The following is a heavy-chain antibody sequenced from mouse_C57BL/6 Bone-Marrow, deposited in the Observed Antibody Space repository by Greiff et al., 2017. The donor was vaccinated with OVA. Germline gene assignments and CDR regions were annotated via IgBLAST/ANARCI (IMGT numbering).Heavy chain of an antibody. CDR1: GYTFTSYG. CDR3: ARPDYEGDSFAY. Sequence: VQLQQSGAELARPGASVKLSCKASGYTFTSYGISWVKQRTGQGLEWIGEIYPRSGNTYYNEKFKGKATLTADKSSSTAYMELRSLTSEDSAVDFWARPDYEGDSFAYWGQGTLVTVSA. CDR2: IYPRSGNT. J-gene: IGHJ3*01. D-gene: IGHD2-4*01. V-gene: IGHV1-81*01.